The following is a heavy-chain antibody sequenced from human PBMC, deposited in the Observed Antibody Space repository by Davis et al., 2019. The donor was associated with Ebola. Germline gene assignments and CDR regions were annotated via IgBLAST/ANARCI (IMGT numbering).Heavy chain of an antibody. CDR1: GFTFSNYG. Sequence: GGSLRLSCSASGFTFSNYGMHWVRQAPGKGLEWVSVIYSGGSTYYADSVKGRFTISRDNSNNTLFLQMSSLRAEDTTVYYCAKDYPGRYIFETWGRGTLVTVSS. J-gene: IGHJ1*01. D-gene: IGHD3-16*02. CDR3: AKDYPGRYIFET. V-gene: IGHV3-NL1*01. CDR2: IYSGGST.